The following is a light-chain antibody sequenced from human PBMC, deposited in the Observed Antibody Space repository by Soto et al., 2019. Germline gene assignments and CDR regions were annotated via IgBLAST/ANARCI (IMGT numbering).Light chain of an antibody. J-gene: IGLJ1*01. V-gene: IGLV2-14*01. CDR2: EVS. CDR1: SNDVGAYNY. CDR3: SSYTTSSTYV. Sequence: ALAQPASVSGPPGQSITISCTGTSNDVGAYNYVSWYQQHLGKAPKLMIYEVSNRPSGISNRISASKSGNAASLTISGLQAEDEADYYCSSYTTSSTYVFGTGTKVTVL.